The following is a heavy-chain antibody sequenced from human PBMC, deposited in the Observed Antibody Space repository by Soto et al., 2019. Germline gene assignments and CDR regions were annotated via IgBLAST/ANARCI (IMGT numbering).Heavy chain of an antibody. V-gene: IGHV3-23*01. Sequence: EVQLLESGGGLVQPGGSLRLSCAASGFTFSSYAMYWVRQAPGKGLEWVSAISGSDGNTYYADSVKGRFTISRDTSKNTLYLQMNSLRAEDTAVXXXXXPXXXXXXWYFDLWGRGTLVTVSS. CDR1: GFTFSSYA. CDR2: ISGSDGNT. J-gene: IGHJ2*01. CDR3: XXPXXXXXXWYFDL.